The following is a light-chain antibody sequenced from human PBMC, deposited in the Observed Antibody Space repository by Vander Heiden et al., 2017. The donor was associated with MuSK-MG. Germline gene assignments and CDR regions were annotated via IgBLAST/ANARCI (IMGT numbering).Light chain of an antibody. CDR3: QAWDSSFVV. V-gene: IGLV3-1*01. Sequence: SYELTQPPSVSVSPGQTASITCSGDKLGDKYACWYQQKPGQSPLLVIYQDSKPPSGIPGRFSGSNSGNTATLTISGTQAMDEADYYCQAWDSSFVVFGGGTKLTVL. CDR1: KLGDKY. CDR2: QDS. J-gene: IGLJ2*01.